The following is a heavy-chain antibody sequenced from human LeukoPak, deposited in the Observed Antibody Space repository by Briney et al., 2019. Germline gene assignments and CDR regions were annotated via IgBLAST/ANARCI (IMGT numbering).Heavy chain of an antibody. J-gene: IGHJ4*02. CDR1: GYTFTGHY. D-gene: IGHD6-13*01. V-gene: IGHV1-2*06. Sequence: ASVKVSCKASGYTFTGHYMHWVRQAPGQGLEWMGRINPNSGGANYAQKFQGRVTMTRDTSISTAYMELSRLRSDDTAVYYCARDLSSISSSWYTEISWGQGTLVTVSS. CDR3: ARDLSSISSSWYTEIS. CDR2: INPNSGGA.